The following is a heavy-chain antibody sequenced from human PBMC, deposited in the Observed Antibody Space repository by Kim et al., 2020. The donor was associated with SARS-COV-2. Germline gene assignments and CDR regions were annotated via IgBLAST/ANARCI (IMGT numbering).Heavy chain of an antibody. Sequence: DSGKGRFTIARDHSKNTLYLQMNGLRAEDTAVYYCAKPLTPFGFGEPPGYWGQGTLVTVSS. V-gene: IGHV3-23*01. CDR3: AKPLTPFGFGEPPGY. D-gene: IGHD3-10*01. J-gene: IGHJ4*02.